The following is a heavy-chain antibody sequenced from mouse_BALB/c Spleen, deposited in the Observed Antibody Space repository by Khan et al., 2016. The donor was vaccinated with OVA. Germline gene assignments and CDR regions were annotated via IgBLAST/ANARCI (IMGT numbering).Heavy chain of an antibody. V-gene: IGHV2-3*01. CDR2: IWGDGSI. CDR1: GFSLTSNG. J-gene: IGHJ2*01. CDR3: AKLRVFYFDY. Sequence: QMQLEESGPGLVAPSQSLSITCTVLGFSLTSNGVSWVRQPPGKGLEWLGVIWGDGSINYHSVLKSRLSISKDNSKSQVFLKLNSLQTDDTATYYCAKLRVFYFDYWGQGTTLTVSS.